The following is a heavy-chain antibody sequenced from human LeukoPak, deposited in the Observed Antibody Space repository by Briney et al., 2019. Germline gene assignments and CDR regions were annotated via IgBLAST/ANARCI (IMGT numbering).Heavy chain of an antibody. CDR1: GFTLSSYA. CDR3: AKDARVVMIVAYDAFDI. CDR2: ISGSGGST. D-gene: IGHD3-22*01. J-gene: IGHJ3*02. Sequence: GGSLRLSCAASGFTLSSYAMSWVRQAPGKGLEWVSAISGSGGSTYYADSVKGRFTISRDNSKNTLYLQMNSLRAEDTAVYYCAKDARVVMIVAYDAFDIWGQGTMVTVSS. V-gene: IGHV3-23*01.